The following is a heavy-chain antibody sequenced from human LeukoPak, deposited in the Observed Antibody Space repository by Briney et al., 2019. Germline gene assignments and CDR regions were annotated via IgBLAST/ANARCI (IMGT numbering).Heavy chain of an antibody. D-gene: IGHD1-26*01. Sequence: GGSLRLSCAASGFTFSSYAMHWVRQAPGKGLEWVAVISYDGSNKYYADSVKGRFTISRDNSKNTLYLQMNSLRAEDTAVYYCARNGYSGSYYDVYFDYWGQGTLVTVSS. V-gene: IGHV3-30*04. CDR3: ARNGYSGSYYDVYFDY. CDR2: ISYDGSNK. J-gene: IGHJ4*02. CDR1: GFTFSSYA.